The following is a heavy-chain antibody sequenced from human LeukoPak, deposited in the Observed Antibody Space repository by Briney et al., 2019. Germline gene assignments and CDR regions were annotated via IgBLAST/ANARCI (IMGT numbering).Heavy chain of an antibody. CDR2: ISPNGGST. V-gene: IGHV3-64D*06. Sequence: GGSLRLSCAPSGFTFSRHGMHWVRQAPGKGLEYVSAISPNGGSTYYADSVKGRFSISRDNSKNILYLQMSSVRPEDTAVYYCVPKGNEGYWGQGTLVTVSS. CDR3: VPKGNEGY. J-gene: IGHJ4*02. D-gene: IGHD1-1*01. CDR1: GFTFSRHG.